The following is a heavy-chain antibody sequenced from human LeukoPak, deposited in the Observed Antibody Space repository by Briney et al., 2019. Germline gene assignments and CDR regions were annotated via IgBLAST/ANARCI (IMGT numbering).Heavy chain of an antibody. CDR3: ASLGGVVVAAAGY. CDR1: GFTFSSYE. D-gene: IGHD2-15*01. V-gene: IGHV3-48*03. J-gene: IGHJ4*02. CDR2: ISSSSSTI. Sequence: GGSLRLSCAASGFTFSSYEMNWVRQAPGKGLEWVSYISSSSSTIYYADSVKGRFTISRDNAKNSLYLQMNSLRAEDTAVYYCASLGGVVVAAAGYWGQGTLVTVSS.